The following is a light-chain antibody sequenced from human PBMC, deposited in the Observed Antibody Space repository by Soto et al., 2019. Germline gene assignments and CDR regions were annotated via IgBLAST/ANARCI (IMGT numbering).Light chain of an antibody. J-gene: IGKJ5*01. V-gene: IGKV3-11*01. Sequence: EIVLTPSPATLSLSPGERATLSCRASQSVSSNLAWYQQKPGQAPRLLIYDASNRATGIPARFSGSGSGTDFTLTISRLEPEDFAVYYCQRWDTFGQGTRLGL. CDR2: DAS. CDR1: QSVSSN. CDR3: QRWDT.